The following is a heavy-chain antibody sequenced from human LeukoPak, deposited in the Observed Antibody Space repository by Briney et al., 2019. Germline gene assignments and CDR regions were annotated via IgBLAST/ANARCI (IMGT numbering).Heavy chain of an antibody. D-gene: IGHD5-18*01. CDR1: GFSFSGSA. Sequence: PGESLRLSCAGSGFSFSGSAMSWVRQTPGKGLEWVSSITGNGATTYYSDSVKGRFTISRDNSRNTLSLQMSSLRVEDTAVYYCAKERRRVDTAMVRSYYFENWGQGTLVTVSS. CDR2: ITGNGATT. CDR3: AKERRRVDTAMVRSYYFEN. V-gene: IGHV3-23*01. J-gene: IGHJ4*02.